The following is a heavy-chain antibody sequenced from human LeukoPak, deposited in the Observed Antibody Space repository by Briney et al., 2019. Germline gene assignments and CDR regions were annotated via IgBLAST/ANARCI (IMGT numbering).Heavy chain of an antibody. CDR2: IYYSGST. D-gene: IGHD5-24*01. Sequence: SETLSLTCTVSGGSMSSNTYYWGWIRQPPGKGLEWIGTIYYSGSTYYNPSLKSRITINPDTSKNQFSLQLNSVTPEDTAVYYCTRGAPVGSSREFDYWGQGTLVTVSS. J-gene: IGHJ4*02. CDR3: TRGAPVGSSREFDY. V-gene: IGHV4-39*01. CDR1: GGSMSSNTYY.